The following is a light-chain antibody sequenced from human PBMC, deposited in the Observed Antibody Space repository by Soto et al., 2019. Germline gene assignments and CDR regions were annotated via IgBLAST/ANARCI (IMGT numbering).Light chain of an antibody. CDR3: QQRSNWPRT. J-gene: IGKJ1*01. CDR1: QSVGNY. V-gene: IGKV3-11*01. Sequence: EIVLTQSPATLSLSPGERATLSCRASQSVGNYLAWYKQKPGQAPRLLIYDASNRATGIPDRFSGSGSGTEFTLTIRSLEPEDFEAYYCQQRSNWPRTFGQGTKVDIK. CDR2: DAS.